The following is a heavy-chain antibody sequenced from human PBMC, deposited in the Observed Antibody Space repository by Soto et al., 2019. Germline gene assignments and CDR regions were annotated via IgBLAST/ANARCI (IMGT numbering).Heavy chain of an antibody. CDR1: YGSISVSNVF. CDR2: IDYSGTA. D-gene: IGHD6-6*01. J-gene: IGHJ1*01. CDR3: ARSIGRQLNV. V-gene: IGHV4-39*01. Sequence: SETLSLTCTVSYGSISVSNVFWGWVRQPPGKGLEWIGNIDYSGTAYFNPSLGTRVTFPVDTSKNQFSLTLYSVTAADTAVYYCARSIGRQLNVWGQGIQVTGSA.